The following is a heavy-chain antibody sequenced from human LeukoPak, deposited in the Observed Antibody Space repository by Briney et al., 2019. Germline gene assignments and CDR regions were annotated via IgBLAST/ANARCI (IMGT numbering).Heavy chain of an antibody. CDR2: VYYSGNT. Sequence: SETLSLTCSVSGGSFSSSSYYWVWLRQPPGKGLEWVGSVYYSGNTYYNPSLKSRITISLDTSKNQFSLNLRSVTAADTAVYYCARDVKAGSGIDYWGQGTLVTVSS. J-gene: IGHJ4*02. V-gene: IGHV4-39*07. CDR3: ARDVKAGSGIDY. D-gene: IGHD3-10*01. CDR1: GGSFSSSSYY.